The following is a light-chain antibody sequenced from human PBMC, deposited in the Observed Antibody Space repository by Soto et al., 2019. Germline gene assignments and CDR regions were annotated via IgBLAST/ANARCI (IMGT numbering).Light chain of an antibody. Sequence: QSVLTQPPSVSGAPGQRVTISCTGSSSNIGAGYDVHWYQQLPGTAPKLLMYGNSNRPSGVPDRFSGSKSGTSASLAITKLQAEYEADYYCQSYDSSLSVVFVGGTQLTVL. CDR1: SSNIGAGYD. V-gene: IGLV1-40*01. CDR2: GNS. CDR3: QSYDSSLSVV. J-gene: IGLJ2*01.